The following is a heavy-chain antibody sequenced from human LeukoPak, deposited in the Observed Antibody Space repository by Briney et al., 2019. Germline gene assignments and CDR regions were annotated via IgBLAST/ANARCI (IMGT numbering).Heavy chain of an antibody. CDR3: ARVVAVAGVDY. D-gene: IGHD6-19*01. J-gene: IGHJ4*02. CDR2: ISSSSSYI. CDR1: GFTFSSYS. V-gene: IGHV3-21*01. Sequence: RGSLRLSCAASGFTFSSYSMNWVRQAPGKGLEWVSSISSSSSYIYYADSVKGRFTISRDNAKNSLYLQMNSLRAEDTAVYYCARVVAVAGVDYWGQGTLVTVSS.